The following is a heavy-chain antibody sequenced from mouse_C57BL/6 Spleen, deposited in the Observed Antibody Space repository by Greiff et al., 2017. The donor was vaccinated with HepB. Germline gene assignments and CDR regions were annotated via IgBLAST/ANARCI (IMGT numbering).Heavy chain of an antibody. CDR1: GYTFTSYW. D-gene: IGHD2-2*01. J-gene: IGHJ4*01. Sequence: QVQLQQPGAELVKPGASVKLSCKASGYTFTSYWMHWVKHRPGQGLEWIGMIHPNSGSTNYNEKFKSKATLTVDKSSSTAYMQLSSLASEDSAVYYCARLRLPYAMDYWGQGTSVTVSS. CDR3: ARLRLPYAMDY. V-gene: IGHV1-64*01. CDR2: IHPNSGST.